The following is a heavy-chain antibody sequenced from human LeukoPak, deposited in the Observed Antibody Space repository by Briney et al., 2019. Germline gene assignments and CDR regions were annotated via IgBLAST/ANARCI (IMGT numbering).Heavy chain of an antibody. CDR3: ARRIGITSNAFDI. CDR1: GGSISNYY. CDR2: IYYSGST. D-gene: IGHD3-16*01. J-gene: IGHJ3*02. Sequence: SETLSLTCSVSGGSISNYYWSWIRQPPGKGLECIGYIYYSGSTNYNPSLKSRVTISVDTSKNPFSLKLSSLTAADTAVYYCARRIGITSNAFDIWGQGTMVSVSS. V-gene: IGHV4-59*08.